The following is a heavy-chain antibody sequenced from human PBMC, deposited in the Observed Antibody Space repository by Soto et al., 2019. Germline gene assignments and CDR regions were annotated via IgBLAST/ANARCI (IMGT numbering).Heavy chain of an antibody. CDR2: INPLGGST. V-gene: IGHV1-46*01. D-gene: IGHD3-22*01. Sequence: GASVKVSCKASGYTFTNYYIHWVRQAPGQGLEWMGIINPLGGSTRFAQKFQGRLTMTTDTSTSTVNMELSSLRSEDTAVYYCARGPAGAGYYDSSGYGQLFQYWGQGTQVTVSS. J-gene: IGHJ1*01. CDR1: GYTFTNYY. CDR3: ARGPAGAGYYDSSGYGQLFQY.